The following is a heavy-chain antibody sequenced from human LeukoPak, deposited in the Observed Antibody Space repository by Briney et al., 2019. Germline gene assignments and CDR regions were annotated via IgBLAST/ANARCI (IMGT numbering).Heavy chain of an antibody. CDR2: ISYDGSNK. D-gene: IGHD6-19*01. J-gene: IGHJ4*02. V-gene: IGHV3-30-3*01. Sequence: GGSLRLSCAAPGFTFSSYAMHWVRQAPGKGLEWVAVISYDGSNKYYADSVKGRFTISRDNSKNTLYLQMNSLRAEDTAIYYCAKDGDYTTGWYYFDYWGQGTLVTVSS. CDR1: GFTFSSYA. CDR3: AKDGDYTTGWYYFDY.